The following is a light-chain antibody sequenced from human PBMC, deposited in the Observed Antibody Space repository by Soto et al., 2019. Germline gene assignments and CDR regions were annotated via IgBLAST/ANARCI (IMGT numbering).Light chain of an antibody. CDR3: QQGGNWPLT. J-gene: IGKJ5*01. CDR1: QSVSSH. CDR2: DAS. V-gene: IGKV3-11*01. Sequence: EIVLTQSPATLSLSPGERATVSCRASQSVSSHSAWYQQKRGQAPRLLIYDASSRASGIPARFSGGGSGTDFTLTISSLEPEDFAVYYCQQGGNWPLTFGQGTRLEIK.